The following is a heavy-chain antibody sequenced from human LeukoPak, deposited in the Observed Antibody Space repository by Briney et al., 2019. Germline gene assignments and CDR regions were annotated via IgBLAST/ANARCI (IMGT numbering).Heavy chain of an antibody. Sequence: SETLSLTCTVSGGSISSYYWSWIRQPPGKGLEWIGYIYYSGSTNYNPSLKSRVTISVDTSKNQFSLKLSSVTAAGTAVYYCARDGGNSGWYNYYYYYMDVWGKGTTVTVSS. CDR1: GGSISSYY. J-gene: IGHJ6*03. CDR2: IYYSGST. V-gene: IGHV4-59*01. D-gene: IGHD6-19*01. CDR3: ARDGGNSGWYNYYYYYMDV.